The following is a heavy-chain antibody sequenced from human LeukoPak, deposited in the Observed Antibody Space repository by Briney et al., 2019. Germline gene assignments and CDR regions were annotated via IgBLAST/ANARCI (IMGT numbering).Heavy chain of an antibody. J-gene: IGHJ4*02. D-gene: IGHD1-20*01. Sequence: GSLRLSCAASGFTFSSYWMSWIRQPPGKGLEWIGEINHSGSTNYNPSLKSRVTISVDTSKNQFSLKLSSVTAADTAVYYCARITGTTAGDYWGQGTLVTVSS. V-gene: IGHV4-34*01. CDR3: ARITGTTAGDY. CDR2: INHSGST. CDR1: GFTFSSYW.